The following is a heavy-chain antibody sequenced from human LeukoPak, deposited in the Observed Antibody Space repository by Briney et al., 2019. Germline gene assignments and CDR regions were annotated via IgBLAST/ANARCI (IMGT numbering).Heavy chain of an antibody. D-gene: IGHD2/OR15-2a*01. J-gene: IGHJ4*02. Sequence: GRSLRLSCAASGFTFSSYGMHWVRQAPGKGLEWVAVISYDGSNKYYADSVKGRFTISRDNSKNTLYLQMNSLRAEDTAVYYCARGRHHFYGLGELDYWGQGTLVTVSS. V-gene: IGHV3-30*03. CDR2: ISYDGSNK. CDR1: GFTFSSYG. CDR3: ARGRHHFYGLGELDY.